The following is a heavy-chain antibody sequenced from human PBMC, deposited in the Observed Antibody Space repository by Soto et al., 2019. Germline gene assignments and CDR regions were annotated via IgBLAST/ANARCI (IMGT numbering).Heavy chain of an antibody. V-gene: IGHV4-59*01. CDR3: AGYCRSCICPDDHYFDLEV. J-gene: IGHJ6*02. CDR1: GGSIYTYC. D-gene: IGHD2-2*01. Sequence: PSETRCLTGNVSGGSIYTYCWNWIRQSPGKGLGWSGYISDGGSSNCNPSLMRRVTISVDTSKKQVSLKLSSVGAADTARYFCAGYCRSCICPDDHYFDLEVWGQGNKVTVSS. CDR2: ISDGGSS.